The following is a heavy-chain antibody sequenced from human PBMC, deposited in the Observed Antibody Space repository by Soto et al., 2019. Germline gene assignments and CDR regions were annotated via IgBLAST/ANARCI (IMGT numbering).Heavy chain of an antibody. CDR2: TYYRSKWYY. CDR1: GDSVSSNSAT. V-gene: IGHV6-1*01. J-gene: IGHJ4*02. CDR3: ARDPVTAADYFDD. Sequence: PSQTLSLTCAISGDSVSSNSATWNLIRQSPSRGLEWLGRTYYRSKWYYDYAVSVKSRITINPDTSKTQFSLQLNSVPPGDTAVYYCARDPVTAADYFDDWGPATLVTVSS. D-gene: IGHD6-13*01.